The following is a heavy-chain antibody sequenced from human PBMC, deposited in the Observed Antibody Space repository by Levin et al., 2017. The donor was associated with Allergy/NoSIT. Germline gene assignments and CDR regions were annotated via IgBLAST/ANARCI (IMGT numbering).Heavy chain of an antibody. CDR3: AKDVVFGTSSWSLDC. D-gene: IGHD6-13*01. J-gene: IGHJ4*02. CDR2: ISYDESDK. V-gene: IGHV3-30*18. CDR1: GFSFRSFG. Sequence: GGSLRLSCAASGFSFRSFGMHWVLQSPGKGLEWVAVISYDESDKFYADSVKGRFTISRDNTRNTLYLQMNSLRREDAAVYYCAKDVVFGTSSWSLDCWGQGTRVTVSS.